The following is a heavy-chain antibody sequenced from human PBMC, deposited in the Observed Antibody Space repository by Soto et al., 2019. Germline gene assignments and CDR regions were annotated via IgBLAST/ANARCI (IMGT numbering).Heavy chain of an antibody. V-gene: IGHV1-18*01. CDR1: GYTFTSYG. Sequence: QVQLVQSGAEVKKPGASVKVSCKASGYTFTSYGISWVRQAPGQGLEWMGWISAYNGNTNYAQKLQGRVTMTTDTSTSTEYMELRCLRSDDTAVYYCARDGMRGSSSLVGWDRAATHFDPWGQGTLVTVSS. J-gene: IGHJ5*02. D-gene: IGHD6-6*01. CDR2: ISAYNGNT. CDR3: ARDGMRGSSSLVGWDRAATHFDP.